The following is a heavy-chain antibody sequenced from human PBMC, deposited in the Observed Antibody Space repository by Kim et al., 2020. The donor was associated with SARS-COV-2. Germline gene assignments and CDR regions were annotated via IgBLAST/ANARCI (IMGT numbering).Heavy chain of an antibody. CDR2: ISDGGGNT. Sequence: GGSLRLSCAASGFIFKNYAMNWVRQAPGKKLEWVSAISDGGGNTYYADSVRGRFSISRDNSKGTLSLQMSSLSAEDTAVYYCAKSVGTGITSWFRYWGQGALVSVSS. CDR3: AKSVGTGITSWFRY. D-gene: IGHD3-9*01. J-gene: IGHJ4*02. CDR1: GFIFKNYA. V-gene: IGHV3-23*01.